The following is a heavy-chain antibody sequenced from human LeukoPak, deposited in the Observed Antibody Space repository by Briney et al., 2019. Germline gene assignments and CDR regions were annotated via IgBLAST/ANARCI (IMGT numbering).Heavy chain of an antibody. V-gene: IGHV4-4*07. J-gene: IGHJ4*02. CDR3: ARCPYSYGFPYYFDY. CDR1: GGSISNYY. D-gene: IGHD5-18*01. Sequence: SETLSLTCTVSGGSISNYYWSWIRQPAGKGLEWIGRMYGGGTASYNPSLKSRVTMSADMSKNQLSPELTSVTAADTAVYYCARCPYSYGFPYYFDYWGQGTLVTVSS. CDR2: MYGGGTA.